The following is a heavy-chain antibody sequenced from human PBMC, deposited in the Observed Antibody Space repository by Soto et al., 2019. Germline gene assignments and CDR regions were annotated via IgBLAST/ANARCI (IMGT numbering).Heavy chain of an antibody. V-gene: IGHV4-34*01. J-gene: IGHJ5*02. CDR3: ARRVAAAGINWFDP. CDR1: GGSFSGYY. Sequence: QVQLQQWGAGLLKPSETLSLTCAVYGGSFSGYYWSWIRQPPGKGLEWIGEINHSGSTNYNPSLKSRVTISVDTSKTQFSLKLSSVTAADTAVYYCARRVAAAGINWFDPWGQGTLVTVSS. D-gene: IGHD6-13*01. CDR2: INHSGST.